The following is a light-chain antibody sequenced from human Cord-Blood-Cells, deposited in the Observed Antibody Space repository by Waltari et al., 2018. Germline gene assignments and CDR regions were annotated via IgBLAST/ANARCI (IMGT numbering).Light chain of an antibody. CDR1: QSVSSI. V-gene: IGKV3-15*01. CDR3: QQYNNWPYT. Sequence: EIVMTQSPATLSVSPGERATLSCRASQSVSSILAWYQQKPGQAPRLLIYGASTRATGIPARFSGSGSGTEFTLIISSLQSEDFAVYYCQQYNNWPYTFGQGTKLEIK. CDR2: GAS. J-gene: IGKJ2*01.